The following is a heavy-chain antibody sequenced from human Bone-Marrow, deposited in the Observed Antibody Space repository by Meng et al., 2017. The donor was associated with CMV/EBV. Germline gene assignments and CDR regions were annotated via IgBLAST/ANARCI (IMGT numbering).Heavy chain of an antibody. CDR1: GGTFSSYA. CDR3: ARHLVTIFGVVIAYPDYFDY. Sequence: SVKDSCKASGGTFSSYAISWVRQAPGQGLEWMGGIIPILGIANYAQKFQGRVTITADKSTSTAYMDLSSLRSEDTAVYYCARHLVTIFGVVIAYPDYFDYWGQGTLVTVSS. V-gene: IGHV1-69*10. J-gene: IGHJ4*02. CDR2: IIPILGIA. D-gene: IGHD3-3*01.